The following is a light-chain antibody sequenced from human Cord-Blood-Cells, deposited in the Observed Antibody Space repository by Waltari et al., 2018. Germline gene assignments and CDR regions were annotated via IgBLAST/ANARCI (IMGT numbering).Light chain of an antibody. CDR3: QQYNSYSTT. Sequence: DIQMTQSPSTLSASVGDRVTITCRASQSISSWLAWYQQKPGKAPELLIYDASSLESGVPSRFSGSGSGTQFTLTISSLQPGDFATYYCQQYNSYSTTFGHGTTLEIK. J-gene: IGKJ2*01. CDR2: DAS. CDR1: QSISSW. V-gene: IGKV1-5*01.